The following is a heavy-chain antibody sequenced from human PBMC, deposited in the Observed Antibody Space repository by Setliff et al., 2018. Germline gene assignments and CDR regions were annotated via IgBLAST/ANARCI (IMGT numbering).Heavy chain of an antibody. J-gene: IGHJ4*02. D-gene: IGHD3-16*01. CDR1: EYTFSDYW. Sequence: GESLKISCKASEYTFSDYWIGWVRQMPGKGLEWMGTIYPSDSDTRYSPSFQGQVTISADKSTSTAYLQWSSLKASDTAIYYCARDDNTGGGDYWGQGTLVTVSS. CDR2: IYPSDSDT. CDR3: ARDDNTGGGDY. V-gene: IGHV5-51*01.